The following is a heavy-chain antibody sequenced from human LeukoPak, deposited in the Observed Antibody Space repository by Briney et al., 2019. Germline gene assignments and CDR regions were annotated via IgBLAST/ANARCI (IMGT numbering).Heavy chain of an antibody. Sequence: SETLSLTCAVSGGSFRGNYWSWMRQPPGKGLEWIGEINHSGSTNYNPSLKSRATISLDTSMKKFSLKLNSVTAADTAVYYCASTERSSSTCPPFYCGQATLVTVSS. V-gene: IGHV4-34*01. CDR2: INHSGST. CDR3: ASTERSSSTCPPFY. J-gene: IGHJ4*02. CDR1: GGSFRGNY.